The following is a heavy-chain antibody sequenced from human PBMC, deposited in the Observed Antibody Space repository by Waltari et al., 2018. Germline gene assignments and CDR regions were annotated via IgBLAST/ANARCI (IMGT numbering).Heavy chain of an antibody. J-gene: IGHJ4*02. Sequence: EVQLVESGGDLVQPGGSLRLSCSASGFTFSNHAMSWVRQVPGKGLEWVCGLSGSGQTPWYSDSVKGRFIISRDNSKNTLFLQMKSLRVEDTAMYYCAKPPEMRPLEWAMPHAIDHWGRGTLVTVSS. D-gene: IGHD3-3*01. V-gene: IGHV3-23*04. CDR3: AKPPEMRPLEWAMPHAIDH. CDR2: LSGSGQTP. CDR1: GFTFSNHA.